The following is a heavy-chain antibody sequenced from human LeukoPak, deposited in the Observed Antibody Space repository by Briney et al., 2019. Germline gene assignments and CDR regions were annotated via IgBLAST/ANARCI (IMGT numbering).Heavy chain of an antibody. D-gene: IGHD3-3*01. Sequence: SGTLSLTCAVSGGSISSSNWWSWVRQPPGKGLEWIGEIYHSGSTNYNPSLKSRVTISVDKSKNQFSLKLSSVTAADTAVYYCARSFGVVIIGAFDIWGQGTMVTVSS. CDR2: IYHSGST. V-gene: IGHV4-4*02. CDR3: ARSFGVVIIGAFDI. CDR1: GGSISSSNW. J-gene: IGHJ3*02.